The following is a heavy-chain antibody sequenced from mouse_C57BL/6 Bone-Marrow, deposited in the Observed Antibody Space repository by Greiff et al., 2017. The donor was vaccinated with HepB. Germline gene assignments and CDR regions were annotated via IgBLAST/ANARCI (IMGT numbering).Heavy chain of an antibody. CDR3: AREGIYDGYYVDY. CDR2: ISYDGSN. V-gene: IGHV3-6*01. J-gene: IGHJ2*01. D-gene: IGHD2-3*01. CDR1: GYSITSGYY. Sequence: EESGPGLVKPSQSLSLTCSVTGYSITSGYYWNWIRQFPGNKLEWMGYISYDGSNNYNPSLKNRISITRDTSKNQFFLKLNSVTTEDTATYYCAREGIYDGYYVDYWGQGTTLTVSS.